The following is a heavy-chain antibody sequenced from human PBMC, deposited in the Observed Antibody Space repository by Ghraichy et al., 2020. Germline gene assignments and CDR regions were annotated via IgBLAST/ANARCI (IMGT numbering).Heavy chain of an antibody. CDR1: GDSVSSNSAA. J-gene: IGHJ5*02. CDR3: ARDREYYDSSGYYSVPYNWFDP. CDR2: TYYRSTWYN. D-gene: IGHD3-22*01. V-gene: IGHV6-1*01. Sequence: SQTLSLTCAISGDSVSSNSAAWNWIRQSPSRGLEWLGRTYYRSTWYNDYAVSVKSRITINPDTSKNQFSLQLNSVTPEDTAVYYCARDREYYDSSGYYSVPYNWFDPWGQGTLVTVSS.